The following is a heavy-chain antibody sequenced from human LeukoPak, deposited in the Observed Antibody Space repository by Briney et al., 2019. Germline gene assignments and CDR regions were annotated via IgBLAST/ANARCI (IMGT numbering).Heavy chain of an antibody. CDR3: AKRGVVIRVILVGFHKEAYYFDS. CDR1: GITLSNYG. V-gene: IGHV3-23*01. J-gene: IGHJ4*02. D-gene: IGHD3-22*01. Sequence: PGGSLRLSCVVSGITLSNYGMSWVRQAPGKGLEWVAGISGSGGRTNYADSAKGRFTISRDNAKNTLYLQMNSLRAEDTAMYFCAKRGVVIRVILVGFHKEAYYFDSWGQGALVTVSS. CDR2: ISGSGGRT.